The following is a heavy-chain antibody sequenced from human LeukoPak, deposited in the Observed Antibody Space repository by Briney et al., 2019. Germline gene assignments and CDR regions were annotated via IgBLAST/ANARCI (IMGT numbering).Heavy chain of an antibody. D-gene: IGHD6-13*01. CDR2: ISPNGGST. CDR3: AKARAGDITAAFNY. Sequence: GGSLRLSCSASGFTFSAYAMHWVRQAPGKGLEYVSAISPNGGSTYYADSVKGRFTISRDNSENTLNLQMNSLRAEDTAVYYCAKARAGDITAAFNYWGQGTLVTVSS. J-gene: IGHJ4*02. V-gene: IGHV3-64*04. CDR1: GFTFSAYA.